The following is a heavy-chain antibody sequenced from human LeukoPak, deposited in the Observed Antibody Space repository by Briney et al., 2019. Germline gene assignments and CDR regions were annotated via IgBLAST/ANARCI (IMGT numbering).Heavy chain of an antibody. V-gene: IGHV3-7*01. CDR3: ARHRSGGSQDDAFDI. CDR1: GGSFSGYY. J-gene: IGHJ3*02. CDR2: VKQDGSEK. D-gene: IGHD2-15*01. Sequence: ETLSLTCAVYGGSFSGYYWSWVRQAPGKGLEWVADVKQDGSEKYYVDSVKGRFTISRQNAKNSLFLQMNSLRAEDTAVYYCARHRSGGSQDDAFDIWGQGTMVTVSS.